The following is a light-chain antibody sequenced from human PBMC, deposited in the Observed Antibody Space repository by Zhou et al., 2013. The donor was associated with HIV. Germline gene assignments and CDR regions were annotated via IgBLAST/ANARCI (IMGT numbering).Light chain of an antibody. Sequence: DIQMTQFPSTLSASVGDRVTITCRAGQSISPWLAWFQQIPGKAPKLLISKVSSLESGVPSRFSGSRSGTEFTLTINSLQPDDSATYYCQQYNTYPISFGQGTRLQI. V-gene: IGKV1-5*03. J-gene: IGKJ5*01. CDR3: QQYNTYPIS. CDR1: QSISPW. CDR2: KVS.